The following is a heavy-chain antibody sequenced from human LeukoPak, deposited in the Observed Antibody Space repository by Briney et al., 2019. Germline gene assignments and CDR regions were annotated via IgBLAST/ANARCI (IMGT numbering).Heavy chain of an antibody. CDR3: AKDQQGWPDIFDY. CDR1: GFTFSSYA. Sequence: PGGSLRLSCAASGFTFSSYAMSWVRQAPGKGLEWVSAISGSGGSTNYADSVKGRFTISRDNSKNTLYLQMNSLRAEDTAVYYCAKDQQGWPDIFDYWGQGTLVTVSS. CDR2: ISGSGGST. D-gene: IGHD3-9*01. J-gene: IGHJ4*02. V-gene: IGHV3-23*01.